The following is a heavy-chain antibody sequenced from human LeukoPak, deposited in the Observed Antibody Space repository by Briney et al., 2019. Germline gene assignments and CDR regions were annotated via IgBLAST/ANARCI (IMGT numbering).Heavy chain of an antibody. D-gene: IGHD3-22*01. V-gene: IGHV3-21*01. CDR2: ISSSISYI. CDR1: GFTFSSYS. J-gene: IGHJ3*02. CDR3: ARVYYYDSSGYSGDAFDI. Sequence: GRSLRLSCAASGFTFSSYSMNWVRHAPGKGLEWVSSISSSISYIYYADSVKGRFTISRDNAKNSLYLQMNSLRAEDTVVYYCARVYYYDSSGYSGDAFDIWGQGTMVTVSS.